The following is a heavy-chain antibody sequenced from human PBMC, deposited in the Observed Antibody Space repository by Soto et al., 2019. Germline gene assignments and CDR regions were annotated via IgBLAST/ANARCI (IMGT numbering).Heavy chain of an antibody. Sequence: GGSLRLSCAASGFTFSSYAMSWVRQAPGKGLEWVSAISGSGGSTYYADSVKGRFTISRDNSKNTLYLQMNSLRAEDTAVYYCAKYFSSYNWNDPRDAFDIWGQGTMVTVSS. CDR2: ISGSGGST. J-gene: IGHJ3*02. V-gene: IGHV3-23*01. D-gene: IGHD1-20*01. CDR3: AKYFSSYNWNDPRDAFDI. CDR1: GFTFSSYA.